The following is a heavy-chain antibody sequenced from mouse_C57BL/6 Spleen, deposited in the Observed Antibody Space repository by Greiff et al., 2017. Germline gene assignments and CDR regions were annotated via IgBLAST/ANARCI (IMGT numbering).Heavy chain of an antibody. J-gene: IGHJ3*01. CDR3: ARSEDGYPFAY. CDR2: IDPSDSYT. Sequence: QVQLQQSGAELVRPGTSVKLSCKASGYTFTSYWMHWVKQRPGQGLEWIGVIDPSDSYTNYNQKFKGKATLTVDTSSSTAYMQLSSLTSEDSAVYYCARSEDGYPFAYWGQGTLVTVSA. V-gene: IGHV1-59*01. D-gene: IGHD2-3*01. CDR1: GYTFTSYW.